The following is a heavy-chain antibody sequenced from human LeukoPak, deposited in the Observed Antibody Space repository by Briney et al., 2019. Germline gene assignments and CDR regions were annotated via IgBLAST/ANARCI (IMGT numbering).Heavy chain of an antibody. Sequence: GGSLRLSCAASGFTFSSYSMNWVRQAPGKGLEWVSSISSSSSYIYYADSVKGRFTISRDNAKNSLYLQMNSLRAEDTAVYYCAGDLIDFWSGYYYYFDYWGQGTLVTVSS. D-gene: IGHD3-3*01. CDR2: ISSSSSYI. J-gene: IGHJ4*02. V-gene: IGHV3-21*01. CDR3: AGDLIDFWSGYYYYFDY. CDR1: GFTFSSYS.